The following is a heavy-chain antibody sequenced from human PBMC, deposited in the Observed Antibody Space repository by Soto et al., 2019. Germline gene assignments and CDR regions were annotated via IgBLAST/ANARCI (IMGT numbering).Heavy chain of an antibody. CDR1: GYTFTDYY. CDR3: ARGDVRVVASFDP. Sequence: ASLKFSCKASGYTFTDYYIHCARHAPGQGLEWMGWINPNSGGTNYAQKFQGRVTMTRDTSISTAYMELSRLISDDTAVYYGARGDVRVVASFDPWRQGALVTVSS. V-gene: IGHV1-2*02. CDR2: INPNSGGT. D-gene: IGHD2-15*01. J-gene: IGHJ5*02.